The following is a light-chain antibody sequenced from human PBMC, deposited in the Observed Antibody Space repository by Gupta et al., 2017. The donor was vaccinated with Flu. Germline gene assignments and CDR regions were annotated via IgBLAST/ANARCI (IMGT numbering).Light chain of an antibody. CDR3: QAWDSGSTAVV. Sequence: KVNITSSGSDFILGKNYASWYQQIPGTSPNLLIFYNNKRPSGIPDRFSGSISGTSATLTITGLQAMDEADDYCQAWDSGSTAVVFGGGTKVTVL. V-gene: IGLV1-51*01. J-gene: IGLJ2*01. CDR2: YNN. CDR1: DFILGKNY.